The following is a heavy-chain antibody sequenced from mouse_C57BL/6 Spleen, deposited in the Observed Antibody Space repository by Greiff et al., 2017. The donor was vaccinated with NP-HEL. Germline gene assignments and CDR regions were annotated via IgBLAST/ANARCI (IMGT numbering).Heavy chain of an antibody. V-gene: IGHV2-5*01. CDR3: AKSDYYGSSYGYYAMDY. J-gene: IGHJ4*01. CDR1: GFSLTSYG. D-gene: IGHD1-1*01. CDR2: IWRGGST. Sequence: QVQLKESGPGLVQPSQSLSITCTVSGFSLTSYGVHWVRQSPGKGLEWLGVIWRGGSTDYNAAFMSRLSITKDNSKSQVFFKMNSLQADDTAIYYCAKSDYYGSSYGYYAMDYWGQGTSVTVSS.